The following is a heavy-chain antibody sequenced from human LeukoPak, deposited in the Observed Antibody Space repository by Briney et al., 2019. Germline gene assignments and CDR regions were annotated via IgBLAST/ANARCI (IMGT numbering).Heavy chain of an antibody. Sequence: PSETLSLTCTVSGGSISSYYWSWIRQPPGKGLEWIAFIYYSGSTRYNPSLNSRVTISVDTSKNQFSLKLSSVTAADTAVYYCARNPLYGGNAFDYWGQGTLVTVSS. V-gene: IGHV4-59*12. CDR3: ARNPLYGGNAFDY. J-gene: IGHJ4*02. CDR2: IYYSGST. D-gene: IGHD4-23*01. CDR1: GGSISSYY.